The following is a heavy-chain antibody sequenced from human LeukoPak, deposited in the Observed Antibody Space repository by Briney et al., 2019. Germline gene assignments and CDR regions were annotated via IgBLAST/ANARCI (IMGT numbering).Heavy chain of an antibody. CDR3: ANNPGGGYSSSWYPFDY. J-gene: IGHJ4*02. V-gene: IGHV1-69*13. CDR2: IIPIFGTA. D-gene: IGHD6-13*01. CDR1: GGTFSSYA. Sequence: SVKVSCKASGGTFSSYAISWVRQAPGQGLEWMGGIIPIFGTANYAQKFQGRVTITADESTSTAYMELSSLSSEDTAVYYCANNPGGGYSSSWYPFDYWGQGTLVTVSS.